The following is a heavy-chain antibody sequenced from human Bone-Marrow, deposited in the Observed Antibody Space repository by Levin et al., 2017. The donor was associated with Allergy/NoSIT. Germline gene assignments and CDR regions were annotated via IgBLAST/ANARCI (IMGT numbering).Heavy chain of an antibody. V-gene: IGHV3-9*01. CDR2: VSWNSGTI. J-gene: IGHJ6*02. CDR1: GFTFTDYA. D-gene: IGHD4-23*01. Sequence: GGSLRLSCAASGFTFTDYAIHWIRQAPGRGLEWVSGVSWNSGTIGYADSVKGRFTISRDNAKNSLYLQMNSLRTEDSALYFCARYEDYGGNDYYYYGGDGRREGTTVTVSS. CDR3: ARYEDYGGNDYYYYGGDG.